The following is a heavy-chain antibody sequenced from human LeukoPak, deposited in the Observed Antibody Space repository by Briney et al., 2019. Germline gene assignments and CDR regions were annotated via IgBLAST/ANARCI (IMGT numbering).Heavy chain of an antibody. J-gene: IGHJ5*02. CDR3: ARERSMVRGVSWFDP. D-gene: IGHD3-10*01. V-gene: IGHV4-61*02. CDR1: GGSISSGSYY. Sequence: SETLSLTCTVSGGSISSGSYYWSWIRQPAGKGLEWIGRIYTSGSTNYNPSLKSRVTISVDTSKNQFSLKLSSVTAADMAVYYCARERSMVRGVSWFDPWGQGTLVTVSS. CDR2: IYTSGST.